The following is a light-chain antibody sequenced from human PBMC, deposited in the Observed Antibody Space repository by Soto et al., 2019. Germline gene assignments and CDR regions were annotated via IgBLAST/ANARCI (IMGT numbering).Light chain of an antibody. CDR1: QSFSSSF. CDR2: GAS. Sequence: ESVLTQSPGTLSLSPGERATLSCRASQSFSSSFLAWYQQKPGQAPRLLIYGASSRATGIPDRFSGSGSGTDFSLTISRLEPEEFAVYYCQQYGSSSWTFGQGTKVEIK. CDR3: QQYGSSSWT. V-gene: IGKV3-20*01. J-gene: IGKJ1*01.